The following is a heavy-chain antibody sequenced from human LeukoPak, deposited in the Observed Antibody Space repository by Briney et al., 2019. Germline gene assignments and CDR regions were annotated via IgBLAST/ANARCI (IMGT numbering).Heavy chain of an antibody. CDR3: ARQDTAMAYFDY. D-gene: IGHD5-18*01. Sequence: SETLSLTCTVSGGSISSSSYYWGWIRQPPGKGLEWIGSIYYSGSTYYNPSLKGRVTISVDTSKNQFSLKLSSVTAADTAVYYCARQDTAMAYFDYWGQGTLVTVPS. CDR1: GGSISSSSYY. J-gene: IGHJ4*02. V-gene: IGHV4-39*01. CDR2: IYYSGST.